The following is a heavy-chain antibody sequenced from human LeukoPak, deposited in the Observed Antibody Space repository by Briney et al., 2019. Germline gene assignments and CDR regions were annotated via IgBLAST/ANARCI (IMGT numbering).Heavy chain of an antibody. CDR3: ARYSSSWYGDAFDI. CDR2: INAGNGNT. D-gene: IGHD6-13*01. J-gene: IGHJ3*02. CDR1: GYTFTSYA. V-gene: IGHV1-3*01. Sequence: ASVKVSCKASGYTFTSYAMHWVRQAPGQRLEWMGWINAGNGNTKYSQKFQGRVTITRDTSASTAYMELSSLRSEDTAVYYCARYSSSWYGDAFDIWGQGTMVTVSS.